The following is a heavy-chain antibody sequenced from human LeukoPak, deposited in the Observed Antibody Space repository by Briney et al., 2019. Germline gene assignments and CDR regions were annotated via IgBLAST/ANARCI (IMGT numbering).Heavy chain of an antibody. D-gene: IGHD4-23*01. CDR3: ASLDYGGAHFDY. J-gene: IGHJ4*02. CDR2: IYYSGST. V-gene: IGHV4-59*08. CDR1: GGSISSYY. Sequence: SETPSLTCTVSGGSISSYYWSWIRQPPGKGLEWIGYIYYSGSTNYNPSLKSRVTISVDTSKNQFPLKLSSVTAADTAVYYCASLDYGGAHFDYWGQGTLVTVSS.